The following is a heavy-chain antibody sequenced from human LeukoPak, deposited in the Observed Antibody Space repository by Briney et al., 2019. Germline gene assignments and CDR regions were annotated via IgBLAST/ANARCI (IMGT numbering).Heavy chain of an antibody. CDR2: ISGSGGST. Sequence: GGSLRLSCAASGFTFSSYAMSWVRQAPGKGLEWVSAISGSGGSTYYADSVKGRFTISRDNSKKTLYLQMDSLRADDTAVYYCAKGGHFSWFDPWGQGTLVTVSS. CDR1: GFTFSSYA. CDR3: AKGGHFSWFDP. D-gene: IGHD1-26*01. V-gene: IGHV3-23*01. J-gene: IGHJ5*02.